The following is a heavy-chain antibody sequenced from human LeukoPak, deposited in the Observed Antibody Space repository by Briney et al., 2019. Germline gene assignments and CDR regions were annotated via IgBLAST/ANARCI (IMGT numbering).Heavy chain of an antibody. Sequence: GRSLRLSCAASGFTFSSYAMHWVRQAPGKGLEWVAVISYDGSNKYYADSVKGRFTISRDNSRNTLYLQMNSLRAEDTAVHYCARDDRHDAFDIWGQGTMVTVSS. J-gene: IGHJ3*02. V-gene: IGHV3-30-3*01. CDR1: GFTFSSYA. D-gene: IGHD3-22*01. CDR3: ARDDRHDAFDI. CDR2: ISYDGSNK.